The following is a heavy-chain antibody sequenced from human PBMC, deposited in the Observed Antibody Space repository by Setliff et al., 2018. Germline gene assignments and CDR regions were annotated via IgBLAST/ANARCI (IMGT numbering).Heavy chain of an antibody. D-gene: IGHD1-26*01. V-gene: IGHV3-73*01. J-gene: IGHJ4*02. CDR2: IRSKAFSYAT. Sequence: PGGSLRLSCAVSGFTFSGSAVHWVRQASGKGLEWVGRIRSKAFSYATRYTESMKGRFTISRDDSKNTAYLQMDSLNTEDTAIYYCAKGGYSGSHYFDYWGQGTLVTVSS. CDR1: GFTFSGSA. CDR3: AKGGYSGSHYFDY.